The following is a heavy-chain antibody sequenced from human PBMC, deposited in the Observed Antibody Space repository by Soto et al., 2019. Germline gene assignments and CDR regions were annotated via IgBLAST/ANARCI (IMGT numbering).Heavy chain of an antibody. V-gene: IGHV4-59*08. Sequence: SETLSLTCTVSGGSISSYYWSWIRQPPGKGLEWIGYIYYSGSTNYNPSLKSRVTISVDTSKNQFSLKLSSVTAADTAVYYCARRGEWYSSSWYEEDASDYYYYYMDVWGKGTTVTVSS. CDR1: GGSISSYY. CDR2: IYYSGST. J-gene: IGHJ6*03. CDR3: ARRGEWYSSSWYEEDASDYYYYYMDV. D-gene: IGHD6-13*01.